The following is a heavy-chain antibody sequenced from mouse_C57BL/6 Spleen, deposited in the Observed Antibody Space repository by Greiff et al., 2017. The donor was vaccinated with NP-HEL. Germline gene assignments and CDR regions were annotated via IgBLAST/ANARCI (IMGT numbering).Heavy chain of an antibody. CDR1: GYTFTSYW. D-gene: IGHD2-2*01. J-gene: IGHJ2*01. V-gene: IGHV1-72*01. CDR2: LYPHSGGT. CDR3: ARGEVWLRRGPFDY. Sequence: QVQLQQPGAELFQPGASVKLSCKASGYTFTSYWMHWVQQRPGLVTSWIGTLYPHSGGTKYNEKFKSKATLTVDKPSSTAYMQLSSLTSEDSAVYYCARGEVWLRRGPFDYWGQGTTLTDYS.